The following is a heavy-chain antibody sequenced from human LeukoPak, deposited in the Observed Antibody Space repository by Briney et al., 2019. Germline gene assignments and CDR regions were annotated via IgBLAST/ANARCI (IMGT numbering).Heavy chain of an antibody. J-gene: IGHJ3*01. V-gene: IGHV1-2*02. CDR1: GFTFTGYY. D-gene: IGHD6-19*01. CDR3: ARDPYSSGWFAFDV. Sequence: ASVRVSCKASGFTFTGYYLHWVRQAPGQGLEWMGWINPKSGGTIYAQNFQDRVTMTRDTSIGTVYMDLTRLTSDDTAIYYCARDPYSSGWFAFDVWGHGTLVTVSS. CDR2: INPKSGGT.